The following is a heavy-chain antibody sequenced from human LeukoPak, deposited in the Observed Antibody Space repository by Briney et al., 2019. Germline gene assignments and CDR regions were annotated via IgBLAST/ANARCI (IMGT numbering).Heavy chain of an antibody. J-gene: IGHJ4*02. D-gene: IGHD3-3*01. CDR3: ARMEGAGYFDY. V-gene: IGHV4-4*09. CDR2: IYTSGST. Sequence: SETLSLTCTVSGGSISSYYWSWIRQPPGKGLECIGYIYTSGSTNYNPALKSRVTISVDTSKNQFSLKLSSVTAADTAVYYCARMEGAGYFDYWGQGTLVTVSS. CDR1: GGSISSYY.